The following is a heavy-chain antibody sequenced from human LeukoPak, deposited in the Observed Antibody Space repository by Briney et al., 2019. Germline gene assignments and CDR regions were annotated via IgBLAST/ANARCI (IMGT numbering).Heavy chain of an antibody. J-gene: IGHJ6*03. CDR2: IIPIFGTA. Sequence: ASVKVSCKASGGTFSSYAISWARQAPGQGLEWMGGIIPIFGTANYAQKFQGRVTITADESTSTAYMELSSLRSEDTAVYYCARHPIVPKRYYYDSSGYYYYYYYMDVWGKGTTVTVSS. CDR1: GGTFSSYA. D-gene: IGHD3-22*01. CDR3: ARHPIVPKRYYYDSSGYYYYYYYMDV. V-gene: IGHV1-69*01.